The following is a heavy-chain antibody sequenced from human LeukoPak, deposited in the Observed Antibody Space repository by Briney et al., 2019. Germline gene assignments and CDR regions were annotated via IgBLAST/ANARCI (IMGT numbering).Heavy chain of an antibody. V-gene: IGHV4-39*01. Sequence: PSETLSLTCTVSGGSVSSTEFSWGWIRQPPGKDLQSVGNLYYSGSTSYHPSLNSRVTMSVDTSKNQFSLTMTSVTAADTAVYYCARLSKGRYFDYIFDYWGQGSLVTVSS. J-gene: IGHJ4*02. CDR3: ARLSKGRYFDYIFDY. D-gene: IGHD3-9*01. CDR2: LYYSGST. CDR1: GGSVSSTEFS.